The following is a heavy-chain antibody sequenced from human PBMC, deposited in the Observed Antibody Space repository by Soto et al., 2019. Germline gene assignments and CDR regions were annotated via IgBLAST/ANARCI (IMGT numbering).Heavy chain of an antibody. D-gene: IGHD6-19*01. CDR1: GDSISSYY. V-gene: IGHV4-59*08. CDR2: IHYSGST. CDR3: ARQVGGWAPWYFDY. J-gene: IGHJ4*02. Sequence: SETLSLTCTVSGDSISSYYWSWIRQPPGKGLEWIGYIHYSGSTNYNPSLKSRVTISVDTSKNQFSLRLSSVTAADAAVYYCARQVGGWAPWYFDYWGQGTLVT.